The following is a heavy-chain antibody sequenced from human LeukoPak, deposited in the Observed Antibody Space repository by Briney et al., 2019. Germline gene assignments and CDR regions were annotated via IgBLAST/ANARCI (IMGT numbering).Heavy chain of an antibody. CDR3: ASRTTVTTFDY. J-gene: IGHJ4*02. D-gene: IGHD4-17*01. Sequence: SETLSLTCTVSGGSISNYYWSWIRQPAGKGLEWIGRIYSSGNTKYNPSLKSRVTMSVDTSKNQFSLKLSSVTAADTAVYYCASRTTVTTFDYWGQGTLVTVSS. CDR1: GGSISNYY. CDR2: IYSSGNT. V-gene: IGHV4-4*07.